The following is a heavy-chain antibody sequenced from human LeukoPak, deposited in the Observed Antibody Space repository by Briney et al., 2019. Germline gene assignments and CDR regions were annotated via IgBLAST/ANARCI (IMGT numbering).Heavy chain of an antibody. CDR3: ARVKGGTRFDY. J-gene: IGHJ4*02. V-gene: IGHV3-53*01. CDR1: GFTVSSNY. CDR2: IYSGGST. Sequence: GGSLRLSCAASGFTVSSNYMSWVRQAPGKGLEWVSVIYSGGSTYYADSVKGRFTISRDNSKNTLHLQMNSLRAEDTAVYYCARVKGGTRFDYWGQGTLVTVSS. D-gene: IGHD2-8*01.